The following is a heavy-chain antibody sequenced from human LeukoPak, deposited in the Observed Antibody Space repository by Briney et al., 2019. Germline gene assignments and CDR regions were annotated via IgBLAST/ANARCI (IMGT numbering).Heavy chain of an antibody. CDR1: GFTFSSYW. V-gene: IGHV3-7*01. CDR2: IKQDGSEK. CDR3: AGGGFYYYDSSGYYGFDP. Sequence: GGSPRLSCAASGFTFSSYWMSWVGQAPGKRLEWVANIKQDGSEKYYVDSVKGRFTISRDNAKNSLYLQMNSLRAEDTAVYYCAGGGFYYYDSSGYYGFDPWGQGTLVTVSS. J-gene: IGHJ5*02. D-gene: IGHD3-22*01.